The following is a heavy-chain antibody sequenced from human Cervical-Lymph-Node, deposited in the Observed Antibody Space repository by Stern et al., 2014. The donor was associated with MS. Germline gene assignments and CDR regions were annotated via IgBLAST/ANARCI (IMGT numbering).Heavy chain of an antibody. CDR3: AREGETSDFFPFDY. D-gene: IGHD3/OR15-3a*01. Sequence: QLQLQESGPGLVKPSQTLSLTCTVSGGSMNSRPYYWNWLRQPAGKALEWIGRIYISGSTNYNPSLESRVTISIDTSKNQLSLKLGSVTAADTAVYYCAREGETSDFFPFDYWGQGVQVIVSS. CDR1: GGSMNSRPYY. CDR2: IYISGST. J-gene: IGHJ4*02. V-gene: IGHV4-61*02.